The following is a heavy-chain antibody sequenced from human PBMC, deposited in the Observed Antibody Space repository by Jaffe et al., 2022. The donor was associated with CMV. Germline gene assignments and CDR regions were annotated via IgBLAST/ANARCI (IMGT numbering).Heavy chain of an antibody. V-gene: IGHV4-59*01. Sequence: QVQLQESGPGLVKPSETLSLTCTVSGGSISSYYWSWIRQPPGKGLEWIGYIYYSGSTNYNPSLKSRVTISVDTSKNQFSLKLSSVTAADTAVYYCATTREYYYDSSGVDAFDIWGQGTMVTVSS. CDR3: ATTREYYYDSSGVDAFDI. J-gene: IGHJ3*02. CDR2: IYYSGST. CDR1: GGSISSYY. D-gene: IGHD3-22*01.